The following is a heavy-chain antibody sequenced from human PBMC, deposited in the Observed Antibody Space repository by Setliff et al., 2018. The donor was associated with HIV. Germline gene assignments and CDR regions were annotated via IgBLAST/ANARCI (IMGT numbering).Heavy chain of an antibody. CDR3: ARDELDGDYHGREARFDY. V-gene: IGHV4-4*07. Sequence: SETLSLTCSVSGGSISNFYWSWIRQPPGKGLEWVGHIYSTGDTNYNPSLKSRVTMSLDTSKDQLSLRMSSVNAADTAVYYCARDELDGDYHGREARFDYWGQGALVAVSA. CDR2: IYSTGDT. CDR1: GGSISNFY. J-gene: IGHJ4*02. D-gene: IGHD4-17*01.